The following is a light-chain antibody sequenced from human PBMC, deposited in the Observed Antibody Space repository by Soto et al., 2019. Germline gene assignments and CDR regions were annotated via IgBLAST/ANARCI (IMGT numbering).Light chain of an antibody. CDR3: CSRVGSYAEVV. J-gene: IGLJ2*01. CDR1: SSDIGDYNF. CDR2: DVT. V-gene: IGLV2-11*01. Sequence: QSVLTQPRSVSGSPGQSGTISCTGASSDIGDYNFVSWYQQLPGSTPKLIIYDVTERPSGVPDRFSGSKSANAASLPISGLQAEDDADYYCCSRVGSYAEVVFGGGTKRTVL.